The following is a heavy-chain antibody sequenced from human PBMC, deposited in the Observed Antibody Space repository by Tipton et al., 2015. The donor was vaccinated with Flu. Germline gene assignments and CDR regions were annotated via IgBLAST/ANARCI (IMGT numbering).Heavy chain of an antibody. D-gene: IGHD1-26*01. J-gene: IGHJ5*02. V-gene: IGHV4-61*01. CDR3: AREAALILGKENWFDP. Sequence: TLSLTCTVSGGSVSSSSYYWSWIRQPPGEGLEWIGGIYYFGSTKYNPSLKSRVTISVDTPKNQFSLKLSSVTAADTAVYFCAREAALILGKENWFDPWGQGILVTVSS. CDR2: IYYFGST. CDR1: GGSVSSSSYY.